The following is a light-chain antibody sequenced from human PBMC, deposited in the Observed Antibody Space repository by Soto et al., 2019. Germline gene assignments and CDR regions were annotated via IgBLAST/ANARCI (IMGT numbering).Light chain of an antibody. Sequence: EIVLTQSPATLSLSPGERATLSCRASQSLSNNYLAWYQQKPGQAPRLLFYGASNRTTGISYRFTGSGCGTDFTLTISILETEDFAVYFCQHYGSSPQVYTFGPGTKLEIK. J-gene: IGKJ2*01. CDR1: QSLSNNY. CDR2: GAS. CDR3: QHYGSSPQVYT. V-gene: IGKV3-20*01.